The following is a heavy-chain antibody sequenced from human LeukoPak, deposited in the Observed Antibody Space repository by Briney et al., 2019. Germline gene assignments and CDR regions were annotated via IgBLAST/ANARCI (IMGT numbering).Heavy chain of an antibody. CDR1: GGSISSHN. CDR3: ARDYYASRGDAFDM. V-gene: IGHV4-59*11. D-gene: IGHD3-22*01. CDR2: IYYSGST. J-gene: IGHJ3*02. Sequence: SETLSLTCTVSGGSISSHNWSWIRQPPGKGLEWIGYIYYSGSTNYNPSLKSRVTMSVDMSKKQFSLNLRSVTAADTAVYYCARDYYASRGDAFDMWGQGTMVTVSS.